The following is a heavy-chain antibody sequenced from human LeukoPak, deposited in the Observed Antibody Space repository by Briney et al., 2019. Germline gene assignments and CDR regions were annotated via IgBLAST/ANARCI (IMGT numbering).Heavy chain of an antibody. V-gene: IGHV3-43D*04. D-gene: IGHD3-10*01. Sequence: GGSLRLSCAASGFTFDDYAMHWVRQAPGKGLEWVSLISWDGGSTYYADSVKGRFTISRDNSKNSLYLQMNSLRAEDTALYYCATDISRLLWFGKSGDGMDVWGKGTTVTVSS. CDR2: ISWDGGST. CDR3: ATDISRLLWFGKSGDGMDV. J-gene: IGHJ6*04. CDR1: GFTFDDYA.